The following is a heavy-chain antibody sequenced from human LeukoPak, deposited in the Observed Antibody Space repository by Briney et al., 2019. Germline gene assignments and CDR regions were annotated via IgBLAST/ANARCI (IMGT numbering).Heavy chain of an antibody. V-gene: IGHV3-74*01. Sequence: GGSLRLSCAASGFTFRSYWMHWVRQAPGRGLVWVSRINSDGSSTIYADSVKGRFTISRDNAKNTLYLQMNSLRAEDTAVYYCARVGYATTSYNWFDPWGQGTLVTVSS. D-gene: IGHD2-8*01. CDR2: INSDGSST. J-gene: IGHJ5*02. CDR1: GFTFRSYW. CDR3: ARVGYATTSYNWFDP.